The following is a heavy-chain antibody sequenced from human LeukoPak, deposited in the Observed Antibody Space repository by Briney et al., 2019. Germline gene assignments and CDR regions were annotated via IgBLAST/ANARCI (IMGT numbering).Heavy chain of an antibody. D-gene: IGHD1-26*01. CDR2: IGGSSGST. CDR1: GFTFSSYA. CDR3: AKLVGAIPTDY. Sequence: PRGSLRLSCAASGFTFSSYAMSWVRQAPGKGLEWVSTIGGSSGSTHYADSVKGRFTISRDNSKNTLYLQMNSLRAEDTAVYYCAKLVGAIPTDYWGQGTLVTVSS. V-gene: IGHV3-23*01. J-gene: IGHJ4*02.